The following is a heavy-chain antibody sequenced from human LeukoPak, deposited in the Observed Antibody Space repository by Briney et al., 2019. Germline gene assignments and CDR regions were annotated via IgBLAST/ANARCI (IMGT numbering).Heavy chain of an antibody. J-gene: IGHJ4*02. CDR3: ARSPDLTVTSYHVPRPFDY. CDR2: IIPIFGTA. D-gene: IGHD4-11*01. CDR1: GGTFSSHA. Sequence: SVKVSCKASGGTFSSHAISWVRQAPGQGLEWIGGIIPIFGTANYAQKFQGRVTITTDESTSTAYMELSSLRSEDTAVYYCARSPDLTVTSYHVPRPFDYWGQGTLVTVSS. V-gene: IGHV1-69*05.